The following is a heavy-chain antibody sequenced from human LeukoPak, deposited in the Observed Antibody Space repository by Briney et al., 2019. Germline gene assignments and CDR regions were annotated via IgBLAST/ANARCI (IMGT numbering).Heavy chain of an antibody. Sequence: SETLSLTCTVSGGSISSYYWSWIWQPAGKGLEWLGRIYTSGSTNYNPSLKSRVTMSVDTSKNQFSLKLSSVTAADTAVYYCARRVSVAGSFDPWGQGTLVTVSS. D-gene: IGHD6-19*01. J-gene: IGHJ5*02. CDR1: GGSISSYY. CDR2: IYTSGST. V-gene: IGHV4-4*07. CDR3: ARRVSVAGSFDP.